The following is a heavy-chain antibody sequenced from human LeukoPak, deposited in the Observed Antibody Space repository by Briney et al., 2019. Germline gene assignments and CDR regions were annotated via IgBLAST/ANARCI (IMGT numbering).Heavy chain of an antibody. CDR1: GGSISSGGYY. D-gene: IGHD3-10*01. CDR2: IYHSGST. Sequence: PSQTLSLTCTVSGGSISSGGYYWSWIRQPPGKGLEWIGYIYHSGSTYYNPSLKSRVTISVDRSKNQFSLKLSSVTAADTAVYYCARVGYYYGAGSHFKALDSWGQGTLVIVSS. CDR3: ARVGYYYGAGSHFKALDS. J-gene: IGHJ4*02. V-gene: IGHV4-30-2*01.